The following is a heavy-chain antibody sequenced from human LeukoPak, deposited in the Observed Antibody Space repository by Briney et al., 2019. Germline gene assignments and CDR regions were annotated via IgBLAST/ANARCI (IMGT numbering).Heavy chain of an antibody. V-gene: IGHV1-2*02. D-gene: IGHD3-22*01. CDR2: INPNSGGT. CDR1: GYTFTAYS. Sequence: ASVKVSCKASGYTFTAYSMHWVRQAPGQGLEWMGWINPNSGGTNYAQKFQGRVTMTRDTSISTAYMELSRLRSDDTAVYYCARDLAAGDSSGYSIGYWGQGTLVTVSS. CDR3: ARDLAAGDSSGYSIGY. J-gene: IGHJ4*02.